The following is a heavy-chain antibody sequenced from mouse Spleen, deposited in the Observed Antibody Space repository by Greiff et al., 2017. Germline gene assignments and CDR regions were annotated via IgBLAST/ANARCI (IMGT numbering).Heavy chain of an antibody. V-gene: IGHV1-19*01. D-gene: IGHD4-1*01. J-gene: IGHJ4*01. CDR1: GYTFTDYY. CDR3: ARGNLGYAMDY. Sequence: VQLKESGPVLVKPGASVKMSCKASGYTFTDYYMNWVKQSHGKSLEWIGVINPYNGGTSYNQKFKGKATLTVDKSSSTAYMELNSLTSEDSAVYYCARGNLGYAMDYWGQGTSVTVSS. CDR2: INPYNGGT.